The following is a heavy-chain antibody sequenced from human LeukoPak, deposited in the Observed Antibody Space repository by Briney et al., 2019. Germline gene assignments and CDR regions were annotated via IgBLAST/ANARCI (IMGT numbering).Heavy chain of an antibody. D-gene: IGHD6-13*01. V-gene: IGHV3-30-3*01. CDR1: GFTFSSYA. J-gene: IGHJ6*02. CDR2: ISYDGSNK. CDR3: ARDQRYSSSWYFPYGMDV. Sequence: GRSLRLSCAASGFTFSSYAMHWVRQAPGKGLEWVAVISYDGSNKYYADSVKGRFTISRDNAKNSLYLQMNSLRAEDTAVYYCARDQRYSSSWYFPYGMDVWGQGTTVTVSS.